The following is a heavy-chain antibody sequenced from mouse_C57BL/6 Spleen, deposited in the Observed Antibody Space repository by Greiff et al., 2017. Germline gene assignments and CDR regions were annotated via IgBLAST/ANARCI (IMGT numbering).Heavy chain of an antibody. CDR2: ISYDGSN. CDR1: GYSITSGYY. CDR3: ARVITTVVENYAMDY. D-gene: IGHD1-1*01. V-gene: IGHV3-6*01. J-gene: IGHJ4*01. Sequence: EVQLQESGPGLVKPSQSLSLTCSVTGYSITSGYYWNWIRQFPGNKLEWMGYISYDGSNNYNPSLKNRISITRDTSKNQFFLKLNSVTTEDTATYYCARVITTVVENYAMDYWGQGTSVTVSS.